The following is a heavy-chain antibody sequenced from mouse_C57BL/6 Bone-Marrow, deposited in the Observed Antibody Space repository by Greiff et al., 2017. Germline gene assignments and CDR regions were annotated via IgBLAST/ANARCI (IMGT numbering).Heavy chain of an antibody. V-gene: IGHV1-64*01. J-gene: IGHJ2*01. Sequence: QVQLQQPGAELVKPGASVKLSCKASGYTFTSYWMHWVKQRPGQGLEWIGMIHPNSGSTNYNEKFKSKATLTVDKSSSTAYMQLSSLTSEESAVYYCARITTVVATRDDWGQGTTLTVSS. D-gene: IGHD1-1*01. CDR1: GYTFTSYW. CDR2: IHPNSGST. CDR3: ARITTVVATRDD.